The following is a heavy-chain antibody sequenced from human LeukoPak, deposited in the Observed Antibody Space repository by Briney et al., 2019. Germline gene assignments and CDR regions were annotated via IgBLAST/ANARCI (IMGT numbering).Heavy chain of an antibody. Sequence: ASVKVSCKASGYTFPSYFMHWVHQAPEKGLEWMEIINPSGGSTSYTQKFQGRLTMTKDTSTSTVYMELSSLRSEDTAVYYCARSRDSSGYYPFDYWGQGTLVTVSS. CDR3: ARSRDSSGYYPFDY. V-gene: IGHV1-46*01. J-gene: IGHJ4*02. D-gene: IGHD3-22*01. CDR2: INPSGGST. CDR1: GYTFPSYF.